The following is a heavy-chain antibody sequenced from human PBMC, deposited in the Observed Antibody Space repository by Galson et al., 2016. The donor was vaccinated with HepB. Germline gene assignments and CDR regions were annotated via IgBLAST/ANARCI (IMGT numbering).Heavy chain of an antibody. CDR1: GFTFNFYL. CDR2: INQDGSEK. J-gene: IGHJ4*02. D-gene: IGHD6-19*01. Sequence: SLRLSCAASGFTFNFYLMSWVRQAPGKGLEWVANINQDGSEKSYMDSVRGRFTISRDNAESSLYLQMNSLRPDDTALYYCAKGPGMAVAKRYFDYWGQETLVTVSS. CDR3: AKGPGMAVAKRYFDY. V-gene: IGHV3-7*03.